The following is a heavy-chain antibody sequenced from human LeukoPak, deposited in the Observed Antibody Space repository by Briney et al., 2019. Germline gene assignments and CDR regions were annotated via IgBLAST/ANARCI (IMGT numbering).Heavy chain of an antibody. D-gene: IGHD4-17*01. CDR1: GFTVSSNY. V-gene: IGHV3-53*01. Sequence: GGPLRLSCAASGFTVSSNYMSWVRQAPGKGLEWVSVIYSGGSTYYADSVKGRFTISRDNSKNTLYLQMNSLRAEDTAVYYCARDLFGVTTTYYYYGMDVWGQGTTVTVSS. CDR3: ARDLFGVTTTYYYYGMDV. CDR2: IYSGGST. J-gene: IGHJ6*02.